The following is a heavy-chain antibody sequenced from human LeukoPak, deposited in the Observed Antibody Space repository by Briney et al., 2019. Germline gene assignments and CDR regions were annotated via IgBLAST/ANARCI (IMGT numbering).Heavy chain of an antibody. CDR3: ARAREYYDYVWGSYRDRARYYFDY. CDR1: GGSISSNNW. Sequence: SETLSLTCAVSGGSISSNNWWGWVRQPPGKGLEWIGEIYHSGSPNYNPSLKSRVTISVDKSRNHFSLNLSSVTAADTAVYYCARAREYYDYVWGSYRDRARYYFDYWGQGTLVTVSS. J-gene: IGHJ4*02. D-gene: IGHD3-16*02. V-gene: IGHV4-4*02. CDR2: IYHSGSP.